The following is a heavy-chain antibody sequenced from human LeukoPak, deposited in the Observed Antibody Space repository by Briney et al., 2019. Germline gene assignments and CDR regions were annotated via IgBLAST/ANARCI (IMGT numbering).Heavy chain of an antibody. V-gene: IGHV3-64D*06. Sequence: QPGGSLRLSCSDSGXTFSTYAMHWVRQAPGKGLEYVSAISSNGDNTYYADSVQGRFTISRDNSKNTLHLQMSSLRAEDTAVYYCVKGYPSDHHFDYWGQGTLVTVSS. CDR1: GXTFSTYA. CDR2: ISSNGDNT. D-gene: IGHD6-25*01. J-gene: IGHJ4*02. CDR3: VKGYPSDHHFDY.